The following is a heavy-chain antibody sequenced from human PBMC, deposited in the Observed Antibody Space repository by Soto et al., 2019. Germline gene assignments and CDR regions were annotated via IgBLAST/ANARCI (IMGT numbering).Heavy chain of an antibody. CDR3: AKDFGDVGEGVDY. J-gene: IGHJ4*02. V-gene: IGHV3-9*01. CDR2: ISWNSGSI. Sequence: EVQLVESGGGLVQPGRSLRLSCAASGFTFDDYAMHWVRQDPGKGLEWVSGISWNSGSIGYADSVKGRFTISRDNAKNSLYLQMNSLRAEDTALYYCAKDFGDVGEGVDYWGQGTLVTVSS. D-gene: IGHD3-10*01. CDR1: GFTFDDYA.